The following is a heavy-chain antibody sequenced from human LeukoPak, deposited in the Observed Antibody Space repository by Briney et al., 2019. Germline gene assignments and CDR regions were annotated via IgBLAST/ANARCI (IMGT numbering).Heavy chain of an antibody. V-gene: IGHV3-30*02. CDR2: VRYYETTK. CDR1: GFTFSNYG. Sequence: GGSLRLSCAASGFTFSNYGMHWVRQAPGKGLEWVAFVRYYETTKFYADSVKGRFTISRDNSKTTLYLQMNSLRAEDTAVYYCAKDVPTAYFDYWGQGTLVTVSS. CDR3: AKDVPTAYFDY. D-gene: IGHD2-2*01. J-gene: IGHJ4*02.